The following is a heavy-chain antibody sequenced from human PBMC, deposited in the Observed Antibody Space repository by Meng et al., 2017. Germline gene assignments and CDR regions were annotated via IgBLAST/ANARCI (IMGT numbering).Heavy chain of an antibody. D-gene: IGHD1-26*01. J-gene: IGHJ4*02. CDR3: ARGSYSFDS. CDR1: GDSVSSNSAA. CDR2: AYYRSKWYH. V-gene: IGHV6-1*01. Sequence: QLQQSGPGLVKPPQTLPLICAISGDSVSSNSAAWNWSRQSPSRGLEWLGRAYYRSKWYHDYAESVKSRISIDPDTSKNQFSLQLRSVTPEDSAVYYCARGSYSFDSWGQRTLVTVSS.